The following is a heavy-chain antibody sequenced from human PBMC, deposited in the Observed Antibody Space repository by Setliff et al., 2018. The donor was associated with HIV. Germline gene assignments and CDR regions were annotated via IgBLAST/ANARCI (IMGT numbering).Heavy chain of an antibody. CDR1: DGSFSSDY. D-gene: IGHD3-22*01. CDR2: IYYSGST. CDR3: ARHFYGYYGSNGLPIQY. Sequence: NPSETLSLTCTVSDGSFSSDYWTWIRQTPGKGLEWIGYIYYSGSTYYNPSLMGRVTISIDTSKNQFSLNLSSVAAADTAVYYCARHFYGYYGSNGLPIQYWGQGTLVTVSS. V-gene: IGHV4-59*08. J-gene: IGHJ4*02.